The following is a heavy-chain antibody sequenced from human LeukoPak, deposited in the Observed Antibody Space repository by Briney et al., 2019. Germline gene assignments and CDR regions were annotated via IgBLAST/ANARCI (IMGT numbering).Heavy chain of an antibody. CDR3: ARNKAVETEDDY. V-gene: IGHV3-21*01. CDR2: ISSSSSYI. Sequence: GGSLRLSCAASGFTFSSYSMNWVRQAPGKGLEWVSSISSSSSYIYYADSVKGRFTISRDNAKNSLYLQMNSLRAEDTAVYYCARNKAVETEDDYWGQGTLVTVSS. D-gene: IGHD5-24*01. CDR1: GFTFSSYS. J-gene: IGHJ4*02.